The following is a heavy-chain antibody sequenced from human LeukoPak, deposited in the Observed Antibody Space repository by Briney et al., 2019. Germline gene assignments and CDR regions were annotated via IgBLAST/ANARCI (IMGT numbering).Heavy chain of an antibody. D-gene: IGHD3-22*01. V-gene: IGHV3-23*01. J-gene: IGHJ4*02. CDR3: AKDSYDSSGSRYDY. CDR2: ISGGGGNS. Sequence: GGSLRLSCTASGFTFSSYAMSWVRQAPGVGLEWVSAISGGGGNSWYADSVKGRFTISRDNSKNTLYMQMNSLRVEDTAIYYCAKDSYDSSGSRYDYWGQGTLVTVSS. CDR1: GFTFSSYA.